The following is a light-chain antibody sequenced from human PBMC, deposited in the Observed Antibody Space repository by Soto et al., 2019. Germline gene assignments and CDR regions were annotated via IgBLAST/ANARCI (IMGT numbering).Light chain of an antibody. CDR2: KDS. Sequence: SYELTQPPSVSVSPGQTARITCSGDDLAEKYARWFQQRPGQAPVLLIYKDSERPSGIPERFSGCSSGTTVTLTISGAQVEEEADYYCYSAADSIRVFGGGTKVTVL. V-gene: IGLV3-27*01. CDR3: YSAADSIRV. CDR1: DLAEKY. J-gene: IGLJ3*02.